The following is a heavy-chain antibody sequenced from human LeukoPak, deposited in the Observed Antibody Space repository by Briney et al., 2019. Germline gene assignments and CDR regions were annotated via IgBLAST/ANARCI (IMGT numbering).Heavy chain of an antibody. CDR2: ISSSSSYI. Sequence: GGSLRLSCAASGFTFSSYSMNWVRQAPGKGLEWVSSISSSSSYIYYADSVKGRFTFSRDNAKHSLYLQMNSLRAEDTAVYYCARTGYGGNSIGVDYWGQGTLVTVSS. CDR1: GFTFSSYS. D-gene: IGHD4-23*01. CDR3: ARTGYGGNSIGVDY. V-gene: IGHV3-21*01. J-gene: IGHJ4*02.